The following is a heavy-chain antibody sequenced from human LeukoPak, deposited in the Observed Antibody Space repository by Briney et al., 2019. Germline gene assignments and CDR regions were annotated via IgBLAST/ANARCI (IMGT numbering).Heavy chain of an antibody. CDR3: ASRGAARPFWNPYWYFDL. D-gene: IGHD3-3*01. V-gene: IGHV4-59*01. CDR2: IYYSGST. CDR1: GGSISSYY. Sequence: SETLSLTCTVSGGSISSYYWSWIRQPPGKGVKWIGYIYYSGSTNYNPSLKSRVTISVDTSKNQFSLKLSSVTAADTAVYYCASRGAARPFWNPYWYFDLWGRGTLVTVSS. J-gene: IGHJ2*01.